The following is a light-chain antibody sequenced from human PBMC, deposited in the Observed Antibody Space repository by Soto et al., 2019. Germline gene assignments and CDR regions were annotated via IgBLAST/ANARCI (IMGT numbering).Light chain of an antibody. V-gene: IGLV2-23*01. CDR3: CSYAGSITYV. J-gene: IGLJ1*01. CDR2: EGS. CDR1: SSDIGNYNL. Sequence: QSALTHPASVSGSPGQSITISCTGTSSDIGNYNLVFWYQQHPGKAPKLMIYEGSKRPSGVSNRFSGSKSGNTASLTISGLQAEDEADYYCCSYAGSITYVFGTGTKVTVL.